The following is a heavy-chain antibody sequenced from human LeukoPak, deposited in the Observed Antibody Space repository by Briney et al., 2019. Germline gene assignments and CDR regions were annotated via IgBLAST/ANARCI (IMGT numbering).Heavy chain of an antibody. CDR2: IRYDGSNK. CDR3: AKDPKHVVVPAFDY. V-gene: IGHV3-30*02. D-gene: IGHD2-2*01. CDR1: GFTFSSYG. Sequence: SGGSLRLSCAASGFTFSSYGMHWVRQAPGKGLEWVAFIRYDGSNKYYADSVKGRFTISRDNSKNTLYLQMNSLRAEDTAVYYCAKDPKHVVVPAFDYWGQGTLVTVSS. J-gene: IGHJ4*02.